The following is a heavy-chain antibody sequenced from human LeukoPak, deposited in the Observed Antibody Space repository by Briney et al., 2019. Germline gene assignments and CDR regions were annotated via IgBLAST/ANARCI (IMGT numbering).Heavy chain of an antibody. J-gene: IGHJ6*03. CDR2: IKQDGSEK. CDR1: GVTSSSYW. V-gene: IGHV3-7*01. Sequence: GGSLRLSCAASGVTSSSYWMNWVRQAPGKGLEWVANIKQDGSEKYYVESVKGRFTISRDNAKNLLYLQMNSLRAEDTAVYYCARGICGYDWYHYYYYYMDVWGKGTTVTISS. D-gene: IGHD5-12*01. CDR3: ARGICGYDWYHYYYYYMDV.